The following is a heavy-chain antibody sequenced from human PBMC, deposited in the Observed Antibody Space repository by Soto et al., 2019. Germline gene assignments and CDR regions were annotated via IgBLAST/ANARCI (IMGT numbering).Heavy chain of an antibody. V-gene: IGHV1-18*01. CDR1: GYTLTSYG. CDR3: AREPNYFDY. J-gene: IGHJ4*02. Sequence: QVQLVQSGAEVKKHGASVKVSCTASGYTLTSYGISWVRQAPGQGLACMGWISAYNGNTKYAQKRQGRVTMTTDTSTSTAYMELRSLRSDDTAVYYCAREPNYFDYWGQGTLVTVSS. CDR2: ISAYNGNT.